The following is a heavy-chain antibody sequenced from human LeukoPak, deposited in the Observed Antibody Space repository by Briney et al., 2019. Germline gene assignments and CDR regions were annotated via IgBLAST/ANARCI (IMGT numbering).Heavy chain of an antibody. V-gene: IGHV7-4-1*02. Sequence: ASVKVSCKASGYTFTSYAMNWVRQAPGQGLEWMGWINTNTGNPTYAQGFTGRFVFSLDTSVSTAYLQISSLKAEDTAVYYCALSQLVNHHRVLFDYWGQGTLVTVSS. CDR1: GYTFTSYA. CDR3: ALSQLVNHHRVLFDY. J-gene: IGHJ4*02. CDR2: INTNTGNP. D-gene: IGHD6-13*01.